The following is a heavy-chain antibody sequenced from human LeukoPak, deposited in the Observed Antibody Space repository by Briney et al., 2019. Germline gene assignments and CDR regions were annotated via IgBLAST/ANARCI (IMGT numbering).Heavy chain of an antibody. J-gene: IGHJ4*02. D-gene: IGHD6-13*01. CDR1: GYTFTTCY. Sequence: ASVKVSCKASGYTFTTCYMHWVRQAPGQGLEWMGIINPSGGSTNYVQKFQGRVTMTRDTSASTVYMELSSLRSEDTAVYYCARGGGVATAARFDYWGQGTLVTVSS. CDR3: ARGGGVATAARFDY. V-gene: IGHV1-46*01. CDR2: INPSGGST.